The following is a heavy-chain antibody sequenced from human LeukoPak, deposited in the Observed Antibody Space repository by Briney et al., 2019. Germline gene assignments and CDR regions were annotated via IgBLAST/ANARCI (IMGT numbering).Heavy chain of an antibody. CDR1: GGSISSSSYY. Sequence: RPSETLSLTCTVSGGSISSSSYYWGWIRQPPGKGLEWIGSIYYSGSTYYNPSLKSRVTISVDTSKNPFSLKLSSVTAADTAVYYCARQGTYYYDSSGYYHYLDYFDYWGQGTLVTVSS. J-gene: IGHJ4*02. CDR2: IYYSGST. D-gene: IGHD3-22*01. CDR3: ARQGTYYYDSSGYYHYLDYFDY. V-gene: IGHV4-39*01.